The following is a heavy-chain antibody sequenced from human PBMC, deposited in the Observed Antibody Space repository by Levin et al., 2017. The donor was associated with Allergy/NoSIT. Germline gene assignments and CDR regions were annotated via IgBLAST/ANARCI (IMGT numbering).Heavy chain of an antibody. CDR1: GFTFSSYA. D-gene: IGHD2-15*01. V-gene: IGHV3-23*01. J-gene: IGHJ4*02. Sequence: PGGSLRLSCAASGFTFSSYAMSWVRQAPGKGLEWVSTISGSGGSTYYADSVKGRFTISRDNSKNTLYLQMNSLRAEDTAVYYCAKDRRPKFIVLVVAATGFDYWGQGTLVTVSS. CDR3: AKDRRPKFIVLVVAATGFDY. CDR2: ISGSGGST.